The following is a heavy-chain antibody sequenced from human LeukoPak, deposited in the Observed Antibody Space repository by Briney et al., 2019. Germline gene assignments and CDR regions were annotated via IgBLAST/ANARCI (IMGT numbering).Heavy chain of an antibody. CDR3: AKKAAASAADY. Sequence: SETLSLTCAVSGGSISRGNWWSWVRQPPGKGPEWIGEIYHSGSTNYNPSLKSRVTTSVDTSKNQFSLKLSSVTAADTAVYYCAKKAAASAADYWGQRTLVTVSS. J-gene: IGHJ4*02. D-gene: IGHD6-13*01. CDR1: GGSISRGNW. CDR2: IYHSGST. V-gene: IGHV4-4*02.